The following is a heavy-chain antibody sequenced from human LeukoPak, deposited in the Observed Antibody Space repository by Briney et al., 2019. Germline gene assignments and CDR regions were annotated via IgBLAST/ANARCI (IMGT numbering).Heavy chain of an antibody. CDR2: IRCDGSNK. CDR3: AKGTSSGWCFDY. V-gene: IGHV3-30*02. CDR1: GFTFSSYG. Sequence: PGGSLRLSCAASGFTFSSYGMHWVRQALGRGLERVAFIRCDGSNKYYADSVKGRFTISRDNSKNTLYLQVNSLRAEDTAVYYCAKGTSSGWCFDYWGQGTLVTVSS. D-gene: IGHD6-19*01. J-gene: IGHJ4*02.